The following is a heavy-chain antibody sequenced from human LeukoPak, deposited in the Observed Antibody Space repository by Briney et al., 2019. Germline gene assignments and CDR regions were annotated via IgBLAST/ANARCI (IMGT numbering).Heavy chain of an antibody. J-gene: IGHJ4*02. D-gene: IGHD3-22*01. CDR1: GYTFTSYG. CDR3: ARVVYYDSTGYYHVYYFDY. CDR2: ISAYNGNT. V-gene: IGHV1-18*01. Sequence: ASVKVSCKASGYTFTSYGISWVRQAPGQGLEWMGWISAYNGNTNYAQKFQGRVTVTTDTSTSTAYMELRSLRSDDTAVYFCARVVYYDSTGYYHVYYFDYWGQGTLVTVSS.